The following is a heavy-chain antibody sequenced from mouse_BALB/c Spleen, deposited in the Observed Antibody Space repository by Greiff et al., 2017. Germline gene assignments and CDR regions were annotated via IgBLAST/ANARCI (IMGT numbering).Heavy chain of an antibody. V-gene: IGHV1S137*01. Sequence: VKVVESGAELVRPGVSVKISCKGSGYTFTDYAMHWVKQSHAKSLEWIGVISTYYGDASYNQKFKGKATMTVDKSSSTAYMELARLTSEDSAIYYCNAGIMDYWGQGTSVTVSS. CDR3: NAGIMDY. J-gene: IGHJ4*01. CDR1: GYTFTDYA. CDR2: ISTYYGDA.